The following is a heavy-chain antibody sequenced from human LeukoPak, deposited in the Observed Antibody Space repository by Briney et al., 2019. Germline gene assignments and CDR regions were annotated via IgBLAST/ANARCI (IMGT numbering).Heavy chain of an antibody. CDR3: ARGRGTTSSNFDY. J-gene: IGHJ4*02. V-gene: IGHV1-2*02. CDR2: INPNNGGT. D-gene: IGHD2-2*01. Sequence: GASVKVSCKASGYTFTGYYMHWVRQAPGQGLEWMGWINPNNGGTNYAQKFQGRVTMTRDTSISTAYMELSRLTSDDTAVYCCARGRGTTSSNFDYWGQGTLVTVSS. CDR1: GYTFTGYY.